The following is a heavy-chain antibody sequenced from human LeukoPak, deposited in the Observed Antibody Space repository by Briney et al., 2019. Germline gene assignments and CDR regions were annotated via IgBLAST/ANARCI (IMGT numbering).Heavy chain of an antibody. D-gene: IGHD3-22*01. V-gene: IGHV1-2*02. CDR1: GYTFTGYY. CDR3: ARDQDAYYDSSGYYYGDLDY. Sequence: ASVKVSCKAFGYTFTGYYMHWVRQAPGQGLEWMGWINPNSGGTNYAQKFQGRVTMTRDTSISTAYMELSRLRSDDTAVYYCARDQDAYYDSSGYYYGDLDYWGQGTLVTVSS. CDR2: INPNSGGT. J-gene: IGHJ4*02.